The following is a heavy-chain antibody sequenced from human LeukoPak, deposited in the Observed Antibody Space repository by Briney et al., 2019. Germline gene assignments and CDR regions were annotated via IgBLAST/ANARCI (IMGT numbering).Heavy chain of an antibody. CDR1: GFTFSSYG. CDR3: ASSGSGLVGAPN. J-gene: IGHJ4*02. CDR2: ISYDGSNK. Sequence: GRSLRLSCAASGFTFSSYGMHWVRQAPGKGLEWVAVISYDGSNKYYADSVKGRFTISRDNAKNSLCLQMNSLRAEDTAVYYCASSGSGLVGAPNWGQGTLVTVSS. V-gene: IGHV3-30*03. D-gene: IGHD1-26*01.